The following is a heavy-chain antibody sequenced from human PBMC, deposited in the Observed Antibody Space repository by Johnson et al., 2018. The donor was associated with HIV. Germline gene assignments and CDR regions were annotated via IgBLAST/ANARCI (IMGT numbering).Heavy chain of an antibody. CDR1: GFTFDDYG. J-gene: IGHJ3*01. CDR2: ISYDGSNK. V-gene: IGHV3-30*18. CDR3: AKDLSSSSL. D-gene: IGHD6-6*01. Sequence: QMLLVESGGGVVRPGGSLRVSCAASGFTFDDYGMHWVRQAPGKGLEWVALISYDGSNKYYADSVKGRFTISRDNSKNTLYLQMNSLRAEDTAVYYCAKDLSSSSLWGQGTMVTVSS.